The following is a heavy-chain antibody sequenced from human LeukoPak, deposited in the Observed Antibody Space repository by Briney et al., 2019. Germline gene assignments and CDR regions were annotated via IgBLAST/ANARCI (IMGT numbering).Heavy chain of an antibody. J-gene: IGHJ4*02. D-gene: IGHD6-13*01. V-gene: IGHV5-51*01. CDR1: GYSFLSHW. CDR2: IYPGDSDT. CDR3: ARHASPYSSNYYFDF. Sequence: GESLKVSCKGSGYSFLSHWIGWVRQMPGKGLEWMGIIYPGDSDTRYNPSFQGQVTISADRSISTAYLQWSGLKASDTAMYYCARHASPYSSNYYFDFWGQGALVTVSS.